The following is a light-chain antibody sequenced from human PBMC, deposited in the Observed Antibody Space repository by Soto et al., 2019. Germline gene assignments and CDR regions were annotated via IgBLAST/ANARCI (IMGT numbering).Light chain of an antibody. CDR3: QQYNNWPLT. J-gene: IGKJ1*01. CDR1: QSVRSN. CDR2: GAS. V-gene: IGKV3-15*01. Sequence: EIVMTQSPATLSVSPGERVTLSCRASQSVRSNLAWYQQKPGQAPRLLISGASTRATGIPAKFSGSGSGTEFTLSISSLQFEDFAVYYCQQYNNWPLTFGQGTKVEIK.